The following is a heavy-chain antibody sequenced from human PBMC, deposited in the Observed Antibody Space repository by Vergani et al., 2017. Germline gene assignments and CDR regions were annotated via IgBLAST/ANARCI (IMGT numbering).Heavy chain of an antibody. Sequence: EVQLLESGGGLVQPGGSLRLSCAASGFSFSSYAMSWVRQAPGKGLEWVSGISDSGGSTYHADSVKGRFTISRDNSKNTLYLQMNSLRAEDTAVYYCAGRYYYYYMDVWGKGITVTVSS. CDR1: GFSFSSYA. J-gene: IGHJ6*03. CDR2: ISDSGGST. V-gene: IGHV3-23*01. CDR3: AGRYYYYYMDV.